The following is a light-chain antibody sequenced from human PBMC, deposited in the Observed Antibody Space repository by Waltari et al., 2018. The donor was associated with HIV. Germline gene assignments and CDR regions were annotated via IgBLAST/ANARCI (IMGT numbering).Light chain of an antibody. J-gene: IGLJ2*01. Sequence: QSVLTQPPSASGTPGQRVTISCSGSSSNIGDNTVNWYQHLPGTAPKLLIYTNTQRPSGVPDRCSGSKSGTSASRAISGLQSEDEADYYCATWDDSLNGHVVFGGGTKLTVL. V-gene: IGLV1-44*01. CDR2: TNT. CDR1: SSNIGDNT. CDR3: ATWDDSLNGHVV.